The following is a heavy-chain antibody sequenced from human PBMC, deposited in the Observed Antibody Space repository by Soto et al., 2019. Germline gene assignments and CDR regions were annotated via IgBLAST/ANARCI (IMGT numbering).Heavy chain of an antibody. V-gene: IGHV4-59*01. CDR3: ARGARKGRDYYGMDV. CDR1: GGSISSYY. D-gene: IGHD2-15*01. CDR2: IYYSGST. Sequence: SETLSLTCTVSGGSISSYYWSWIRQPPGKGLEWIGYIYYSGSTNYNPSLKSRVTISVDTSKNQFSLKLSSVTAADTAVYYCARGARKGRDYYGMDVWGQGTTVTVSS. J-gene: IGHJ6*02.